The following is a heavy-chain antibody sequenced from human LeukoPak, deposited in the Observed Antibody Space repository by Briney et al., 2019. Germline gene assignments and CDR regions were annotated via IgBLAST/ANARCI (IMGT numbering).Heavy chain of an antibody. CDR2: ISGNNGNT. J-gene: IGHJ6*02. V-gene: IGHV1-18*01. D-gene: IGHD3-22*01. CDR1: GYTFTSYG. CDR3: ARAYYYDSSAYLYYYYGMDV. Sequence: ASVKVSCKASGYTFTSYGISWVRQAPGQGLEWMGWISGNNGNTNYAQKLQGRVTMATDASTSTAYMELRSLRSDDTAVYYCARAYYYDSSAYLYYYYGMDVWGQGTTVTVSS.